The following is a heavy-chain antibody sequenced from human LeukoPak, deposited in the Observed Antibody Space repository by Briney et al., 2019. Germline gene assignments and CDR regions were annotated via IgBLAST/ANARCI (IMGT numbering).Heavy chain of an antibody. D-gene: IGHD1-26*01. CDR2: IIPIFGTA. J-gene: IGHJ4*02. V-gene: IGHV1-69*05. CDR3: AVIIVGATGGFDY. CDR1: GGTFSSYA. Sequence: GASVKVSCKASGGTFSSYAISWVRQAPGQGLEWMGGIIPIFGTANYAQKFQGRVTITTDESTSTAYMELSSLRSEDTAVYYCAVIIVGATGGFDYWGQGTLVTVSS.